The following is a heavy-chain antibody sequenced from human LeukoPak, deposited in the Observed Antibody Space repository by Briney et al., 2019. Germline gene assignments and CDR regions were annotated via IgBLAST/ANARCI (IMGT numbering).Heavy chain of an antibody. V-gene: IGHV3-7*01. J-gene: IGHJ4*02. CDR1: GFTFSTYW. CDR2: VKQDGSDK. D-gene: IGHD4-11*01. Sequence: GGSLRLSCAASGFTFSTYWMSWVRQAPGKGLEWVANVKQDGSDKYYVDSVKGRFTNSRDNAMNSLYLQMNSLRGEDTAVYYCARRYTTGQFGNQLDYWGQGTLVTVSS. CDR3: ARRYTTGQFGNQLDY.